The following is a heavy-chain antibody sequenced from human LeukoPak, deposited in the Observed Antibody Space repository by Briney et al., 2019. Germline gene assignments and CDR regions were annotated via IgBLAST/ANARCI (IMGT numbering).Heavy chain of an antibody. D-gene: IGHD5-18*01. CDR2: INPNSGGT. CDR3: ARDGGYSYGYPLDY. CDR1: GYTFTGYY. V-gene: IGHV1-2*06. J-gene: IGHJ4*02. Sequence: ASVKVSCKASGYTFTGYYMHWVRQAPGQGLEWMGRINPNSGGTNYAQKFRGRVTMTRDTSISTAYMELSRLRSDDTAVYYYARDGGYSYGYPLDYWGQGTLVTVSS.